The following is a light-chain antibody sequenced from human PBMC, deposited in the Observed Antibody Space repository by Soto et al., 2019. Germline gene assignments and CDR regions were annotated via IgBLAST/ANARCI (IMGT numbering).Light chain of an antibody. CDR2: AAS. CDR1: QSISSW. CDR3: QQGDSFPIT. V-gene: IGKV1-12*01. J-gene: IGKJ5*01. Sequence: DIQMTQSPSSVSASVGDRVTITCRASQSISSWVAWYQQKPGTVPKLLIYAASSLQSGDPSRFSGRGAGTEFTLTITSLQPEDFVTYYCQQGDSFPITFGQGTRLEIK.